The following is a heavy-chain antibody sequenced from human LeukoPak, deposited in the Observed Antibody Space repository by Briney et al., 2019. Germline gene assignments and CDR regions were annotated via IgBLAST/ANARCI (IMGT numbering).Heavy chain of an antibody. CDR1: GGTFNSYA. CDR3: ARGDRDYYDSSGYYWVY. CDR2: IIPIFGTA. V-gene: IGHV1-69*05. J-gene: IGHJ4*02. Sequence: SVKVSCKASGGTFNSYAISWVRQAPGQGLEWMGRIIPIFGTANYAQKFQGRVTITTDESTSTAYMELSSLRSEDTAVYYCARGDRDYYDSSGYYWVYWGQGTLVTVSS. D-gene: IGHD3-22*01.